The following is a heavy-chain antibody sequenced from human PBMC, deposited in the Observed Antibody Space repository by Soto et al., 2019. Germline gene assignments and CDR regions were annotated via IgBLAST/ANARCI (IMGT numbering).Heavy chain of an antibody. J-gene: IGHJ1*01. CDR1: GFTFTNYG. CDR2: ISNSGTYI. D-gene: IGHD6-19*01. V-gene: IGHV3-21*01. Sequence: GGSLRLSCAASGFTFTNYGMIWVRLSPGKGLEWVASISNSGTYIYYADSLKGRFTISRDNAKNSLYLHMNNLRAEDTAIYFCARDRSADRFVEYFQYWGQGTLVTVSS. CDR3: ARDRSADRFVEYFQY.